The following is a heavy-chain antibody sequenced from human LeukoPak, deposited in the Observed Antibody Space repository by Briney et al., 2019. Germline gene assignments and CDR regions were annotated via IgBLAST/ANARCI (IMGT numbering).Heavy chain of an antibody. CDR3: AKVPKYCGGDCYSYVDY. D-gene: IGHD2-21*02. J-gene: IGHJ4*02. CDR1: GFTFSSYA. CDR2: ISGSGGST. V-gene: IGHV3-23*01. Sequence: GGSLRLSCAASGFTFSSYAMSWVRQAPGKGLEWVSAISGSGGSTYYADSVKGRFTISRDNSKNTLYLQMNSLRAEDTAVYYCAKVPKYCGGDCYSYVDYWGQGSLVTVSS.